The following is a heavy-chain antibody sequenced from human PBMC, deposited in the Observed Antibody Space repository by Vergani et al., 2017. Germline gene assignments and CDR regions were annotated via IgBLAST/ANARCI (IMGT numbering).Heavy chain of an antibody. CDR1: GFRFSSYG. Sequence: QVQLVESGGGVVQPGRSLRLSCAASGFRFSSYGMHWVRQAPGKGPEWVAVISYDGSNKYYADSVKGRFTISRDNSQNTLNLQMDRLRTEDTAVYYCAKDPSLARLGGSFFDYWGQGTLVTVSS. D-gene: IGHD1-26*01. V-gene: IGHV3-30*18. J-gene: IGHJ4*02. CDR2: ISYDGSNK. CDR3: AKDPSLARLGGSFFDY.